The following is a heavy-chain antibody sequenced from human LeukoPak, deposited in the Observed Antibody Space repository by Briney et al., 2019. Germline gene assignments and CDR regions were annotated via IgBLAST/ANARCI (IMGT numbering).Heavy chain of an antibody. CDR3: ARLRNYGGNSDY. D-gene: IGHD4-17*01. CDR2: IYHSGST. Sequence: PSETLSLTCAVSGGSISSGGYSWSWIRQPPGKGLEWIGYIYHSGSTYYNPSLKSRVTISVDRSKNQFSLKLSSVTAADTAVYYCARLRNYGGNSDYWGQGTLVTVSS. J-gene: IGHJ4*02. CDR1: GGSISSGGYS. V-gene: IGHV4-30-2*01.